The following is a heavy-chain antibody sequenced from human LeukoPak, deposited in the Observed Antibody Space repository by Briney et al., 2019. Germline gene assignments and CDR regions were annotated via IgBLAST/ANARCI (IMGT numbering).Heavy chain of an antibody. Sequence: SVTVSCKASGGAFSSYATTWVRQAPGQGLEWMGGIIPVFGTPDYAQKFQDRVTITADESTSTVYMEMSSLRFEDTAVYYCARTHSNQPESYYYYGLDVWGQGTTVTVSS. CDR2: IIPVFGTP. V-gene: IGHV1-69*13. CDR3: ARTHSNQPESYYYYGLDV. CDR1: GGAFSSYA. J-gene: IGHJ6*02. D-gene: IGHD1-14*01.